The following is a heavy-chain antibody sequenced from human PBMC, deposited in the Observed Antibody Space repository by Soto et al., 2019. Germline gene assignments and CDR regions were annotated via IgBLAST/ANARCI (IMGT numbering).Heavy chain of an antibody. CDR2: INDDGSST. Sequence: AGGSLRLSCAASGFTFSMYWMHWVRQVPGKGPEWVSRINDDGSSTNYADSVKGRFTISRDNAKNTLYLQMNDLRAEDTAVYYCTRGPRSTSTGTGAFCGQGTLATVSS. D-gene: IGHD1-1*01. J-gene: IGHJ4*02. CDR3: TRGPRSTSTGTGAF. CDR1: GFTFSMYW. V-gene: IGHV3-74*01.